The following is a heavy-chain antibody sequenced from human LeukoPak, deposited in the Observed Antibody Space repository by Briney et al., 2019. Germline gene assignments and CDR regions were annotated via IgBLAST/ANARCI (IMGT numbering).Heavy chain of an antibody. CDR3: ASQDVIAAAARY. CDR2: IYHSGST. V-gene: IGHV4-59*08. J-gene: IGHJ4*02. D-gene: IGHD6-13*01. Sequence: KTSVTLSLTCTVSGGSITSYYWSWIRQPPGKGLEWIGYIYHSGSTNYNPSLKSRVAISVDTSKNQFSLKLSSVTAADTAVYYCASQDVIAAAARYWGQGTLVTVSS. CDR1: GGSITSYY.